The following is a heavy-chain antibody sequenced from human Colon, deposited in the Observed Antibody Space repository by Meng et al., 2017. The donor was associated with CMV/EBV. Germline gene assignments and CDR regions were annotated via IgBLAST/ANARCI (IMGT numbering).Heavy chain of an antibody. J-gene: IGHJ4*02. CDR1: WFTFNDYA. CDR3: TRSSGTYSWASDY. CDR2: IKDKAENYAT. Sequence: SWFTFNDYAIHGVRQAPGGGLEWIGRIKDKAENYATAYAASVRDRFTLSREDSQNTAYLQMNSLKTEDTAVYYCTRSSGTYSWASDYWGQGALVTVSS. D-gene: IGHD1-26*01. V-gene: IGHV3-73*01.